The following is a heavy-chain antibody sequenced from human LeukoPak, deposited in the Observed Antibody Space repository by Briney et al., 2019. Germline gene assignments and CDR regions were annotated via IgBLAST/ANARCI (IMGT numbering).Heavy chain of an antibody. CDR1: GGSISSYY. CDR2: IYTSGST. Sequence: SETLSLTCTVSGGSISSYYWSWIRQPAGKGLEWIGRIYTSGSTNYNPSLKSRVTMSVDTSKNQFSLKLSSVTAADTAVYYCARGRYYDSSGYYYYGMDVWGQGTTVTVSS. J-gene: IGHJ6*02. CDR3: ARGRYYDSSGYYYYGMDV. D-gene: IGHD3-22*01. V-gene: IGHV4-4*07.